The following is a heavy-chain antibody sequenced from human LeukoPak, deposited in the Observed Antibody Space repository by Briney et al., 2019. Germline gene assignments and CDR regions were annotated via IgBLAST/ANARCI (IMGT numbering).Heavy chain of an antibody. D-gene: IGHD6-13*01. CDR3: ARDTNTPGMSFDY. CDR2: IYHSGST. V-gene: IGHV4-4*02. Sequence: SETLSLTSAVSGGSISSSNWWSWVRQPPGKGLGWIGEIYHSGSTNYNPSLKSRVTISVDKSKNQFSLKLSSVTAADTAVYYCARDTNTPGMSFDYWGQGTLVTVSS. CDR1: GGSISSSNW. J-gene: IGHJ4*02.